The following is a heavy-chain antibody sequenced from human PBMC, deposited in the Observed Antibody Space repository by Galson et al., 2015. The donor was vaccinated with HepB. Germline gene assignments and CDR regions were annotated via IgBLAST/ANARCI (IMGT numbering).Heavy chain of an antibody. D-gene: IGHD3-22*01. CDR1: GYTFTDYY. J-gene: IGHJ4*02. CDR2: TNPNTGGT. Sequence: SVKVSCKASGYTFTDYYIHWLRQAPGQGLEWMGRTNPNTGGTNHAQKFQGSVTMTRDTSINTAYMELSWLTSDDTAVYYCARHLITMIAVLTEIDYWGQGTLVTVSS. CDR3: ARHLITMIAVLTEIDY. V-gene: IGHV1-2*06.